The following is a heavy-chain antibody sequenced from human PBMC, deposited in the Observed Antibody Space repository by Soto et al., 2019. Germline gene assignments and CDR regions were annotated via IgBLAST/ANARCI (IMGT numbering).Heavy chain of an antibody. CDR3: ATTRGIAVGGIFDL. D-gene: IGHD6-13*01. CDR1: GASISSRSSY. V-gene: IGHV4-39*01. J-gene: IGHJ5*02. CDR2: FYSGST. Sequence: SETLSLTCIVSGASISSRSSYWGWIRQPPGKGLEWVGTFYSGSTYNNPSLKSRVTISVDTSKNQFSLKLSSVAAEDTAIYYCATTRGIAVGGIFDLWGQGTLVTV.